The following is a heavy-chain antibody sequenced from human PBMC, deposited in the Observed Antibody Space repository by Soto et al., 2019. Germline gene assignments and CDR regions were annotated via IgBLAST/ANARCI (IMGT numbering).Heavy chain of an antibody. D-gene: IGHD4-4*01. CDR2: INHSGST. CDR1: GGSFSGYY. CDR3: ARGTHGDYSYYYYYMDV. V-gene: IGHV4-34*01. J-gene: IGHJ6*03. Sequence: SETLSLTCAVYGGSFSGYYWSWIRQPPGKGLEWIGEINHSGSTNYNPSLKSRVTISVDTSKNQFSLKLSSVTAADTAVYYCARGTHGDYSYYYYYMDVWGKGTTVTVSS.